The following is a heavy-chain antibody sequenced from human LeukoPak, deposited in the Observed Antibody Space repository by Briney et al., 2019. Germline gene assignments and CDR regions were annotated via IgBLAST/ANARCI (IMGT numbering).Heavy chain of an antibody. Sequence: ASVKVSCKASGYTFTGYYIHWVRQAPGQGLEWMGWINPNSGGTSSAQKFQGRVTMTRDTSITTVYIEVSWLTSDDTAIYYCARADRLDGGPYLIGPWGQGTLVTVSS. V-gene: IGHV1-2*02. J-gene: IGHJ5*02. D-gene: IGHD2-21*01. CDR3: ARADRLDGGPYLIGP. CDR2: INPNSGGT. CDR1: GYTFTGYY.